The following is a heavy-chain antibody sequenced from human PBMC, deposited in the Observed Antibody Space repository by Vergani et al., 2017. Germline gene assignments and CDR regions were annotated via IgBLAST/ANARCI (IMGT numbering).Heavy chain of an antibody. D-gene: IGHD2/OR15-2a*01. Sequence: QVQLVESGGGVVQPGRSLILSCAASGFTFNQYGMHWVRQAPGRGLEWVAVTWYDGNNKQYADSVKGRFTISKDNSKSTMYLQMNSPRDEDTGVYYCAKGGCNYWFDSWGQGTLVIVS. CDR2: TWYDGNNK. J-gene: IGHJ5*01. V-gene: IGHV3-33*06. CDR1: GFTFNQYG. CDR3: AKGGCNYWFDS.